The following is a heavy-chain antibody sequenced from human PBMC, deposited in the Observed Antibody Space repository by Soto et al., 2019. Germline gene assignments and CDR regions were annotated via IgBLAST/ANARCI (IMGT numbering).Heavy chain of an antibody. CDR3: ASSRPTYYYHRSGYDSFDC. Sequence: PSETLSLTCTVSGGSISSYYWSWIRQPPGKGLEWIGYIYYSGSTNYNPSLKRRVTISVDTSKNQFALKLSSVTAADTAVYYCASSRPTYYYHRSGYDSFDCCGE. J-gene: IGHJ4*02. CDR2: IYYSGST. V-gene: IGHV4-59*01. D-gene: IGHD3-22*01. CDR1: GGSISSYY.